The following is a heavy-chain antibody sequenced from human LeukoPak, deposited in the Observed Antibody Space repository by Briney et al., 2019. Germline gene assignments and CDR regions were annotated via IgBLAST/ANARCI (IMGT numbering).Heavy chain of an antibody. Sequence: SETLSLTCTVCGGCISSGGYYWNWIRQHPGKGLEWIGYIYYSGSTYYNPSLKSRVTISVDTSKNQFSLKLSSVTAADTAVYYCARAEGGSGKKYYYYGMDVWGKGPTVTVSS. V-gene: IGHV4-31*03. J-gene: IGHJ6*04. CDR2: IYYSGST. CDR3: ARAEGGSGKKYYYYGMDV. CDR1: GGCISSGGYY. D-gene: IGHD3-10*01.